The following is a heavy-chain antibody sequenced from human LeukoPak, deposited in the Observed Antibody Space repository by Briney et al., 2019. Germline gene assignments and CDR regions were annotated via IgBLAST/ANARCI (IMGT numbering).Heavy chain of an antibody. V-gene: IGHV3-21*01. J-gene: IGHJ3*02. CDR2: ISSSSSYI. Sequence: GGSLRLSCAASGFTFSSYSMNWVRQAPGKGLEWVSSISSSSSYIYYADSVKGRLTISRDNAKNSLYLQMNSLRAEDTAVYYCARPITMIAKIGAFDIWGQGTMVTVSS. CDR3: ARPITMIAKIGAFDI. CDR1: GFTFSSYS. D-gene: IGHD3-22*01.